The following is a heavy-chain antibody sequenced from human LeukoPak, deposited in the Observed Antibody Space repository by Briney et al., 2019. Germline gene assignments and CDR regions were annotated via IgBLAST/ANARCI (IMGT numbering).Heavy chain of an antibody. CDR1: GFTFSSYE. V-gene: IGHV3-48*03. CDR2: ISSSGSTI. Sequence: GGSLRLSCAASGFTFSSYEMNWVRQAPGRGLEWVSYISSSGSTIYYADSVKGRFTISRDNAKNSLYLQMNSLRAEDTAVYYCARVFKARRSSSWPHFDYWGQGTLVTVSS. J-gene: IGHJ4*02. D-gene: IGHD6-13*01. CDR3: ARVFKARRSSSWPHFDY.